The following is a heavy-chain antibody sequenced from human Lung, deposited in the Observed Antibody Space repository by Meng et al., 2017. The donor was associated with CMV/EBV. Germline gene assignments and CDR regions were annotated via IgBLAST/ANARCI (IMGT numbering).Heavy chain of an antibody. J-gene: IGHJ4*02. CDR3: AKGYYDFRGSLYTHTDIY. CDR2: LASAGTSI. Sequence: GGSXRLXCAASGLTFTSYGMHWVRQAPGKGLEWVAFLASAGTSIYYADSVKGRFTISRDTSKSTLYLQMNSLRAEDTAIYYCAKGYYDFRGSLYTHTDIYXGQGTLVTVSS. CDR1: GLTFTSYG. V-gene: IGHV3-30*02. D-gene: IGHD3-3*01.